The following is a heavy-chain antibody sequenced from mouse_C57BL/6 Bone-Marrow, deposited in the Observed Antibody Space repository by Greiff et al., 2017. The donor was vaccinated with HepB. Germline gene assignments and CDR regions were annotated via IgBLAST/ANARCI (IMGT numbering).Heavy chain of an antibody. Sequence: VQLMESGGGLVKPGGSLKLSCAASGFTFSSYAMSWVRQTPEKRLEWVATISDGGSYTYYPDNVKGRFTISRDNAKNNLYLQMSHLKSEDTAMYYCARVKNSLYAMDYWGQGTSVTVSS. CDR2: ISDGGSYT. CDR3: ARVKNSLYAMDY. V-gene: IGHV5-4*01. J-gene: IGHJ4*01. CDR1: GFTFSSYA.